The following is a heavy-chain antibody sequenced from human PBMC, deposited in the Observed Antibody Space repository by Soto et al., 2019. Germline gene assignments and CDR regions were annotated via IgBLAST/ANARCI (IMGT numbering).Heavy chain of an antibody. V-gene: IGHV3-33*01. J-gene: IGHJ4*02. CDR3: ASSIN. Sequence: PGGSLRLSCAASGFPFSRYGMHWVRQAPGTGLGWVAVIWYDGSNKDYADSVKGRFTISRDNSKNTLYLQMNNLRVDDTAVYYCASSINWGQGTLVTVSS. CDR1: GFPFSRYG. CDR2: IWYDGSNK.